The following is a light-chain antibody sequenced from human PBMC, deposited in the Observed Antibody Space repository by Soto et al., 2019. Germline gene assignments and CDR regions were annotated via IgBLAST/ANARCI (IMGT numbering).Light chain of an antibody. V-gene: IGLV2-14*01. CDR1: SSDVGGYNY. CDR3: SSYTSSSTLAYV. J-gene: IGLJ1*01. Sequence: QSALTQPASVSGSPEQSITISCTGTSSDVGGYNYVSWYQQHPGKAPKLMIYEVSNRPSGVSNRFSGSKSGNTASLTISGLQAEDEADYYCSSYTSSSTLAYVFGTGTKLNVL. CDR2: EVS.